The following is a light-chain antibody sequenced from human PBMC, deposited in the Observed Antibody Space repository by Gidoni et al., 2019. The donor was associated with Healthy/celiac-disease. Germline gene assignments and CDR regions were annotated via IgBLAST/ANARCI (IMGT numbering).Light chain of an antibody. CDR3: AAWDDSLNSPV. Sequence: QSVLTQPPSPSGTPGQRVTISCSGSSSNIGSNTVNWYQQRPGTAPKLLIYSNNQRPSGVPDRFSGSKSGTSASLAISGLQSEDEADYYCAAWDDSLNSPVFGGGTKLTVL. V-gene: IGLV1-44*01. CDR2: SNN. CDR1: SSNIGSNT. J-gene: IGLJ3*02.